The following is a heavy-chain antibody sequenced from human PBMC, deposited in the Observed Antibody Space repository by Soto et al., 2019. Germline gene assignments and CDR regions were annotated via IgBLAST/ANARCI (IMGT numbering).Heavy chain of an antibody. CDR2: ISSRSNTI. D-gene: IGHD6-19*01. J-gene: IGHJ4*02. Sequence: EVQLVESGGGLVQPGGSLRLSCAASGFTFSTDTMIWVRQAPGRGLEWVSYISSRSNTIYYADSVRGRFTISRDNGKNSLYLQXNSLXAEDTAVYYCVIDDISGWNYWGQGTQVTVSS. V-gene: IGHV3-48*01. CDR3: VIDDISGWNY. CDR1: GFTFSTDT.